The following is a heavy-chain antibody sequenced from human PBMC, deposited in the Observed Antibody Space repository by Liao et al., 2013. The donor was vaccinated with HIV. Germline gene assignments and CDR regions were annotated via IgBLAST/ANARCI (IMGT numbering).Heavy chain of an antibody. Sequence: QVQLQESGPGVVQPSETLSLTCTVSGGSISSSYWSWIRQPAGKGLEWIGRIYASGSTNYNPSLKSRVTISVDTSKNHLFLKLNSVTAADTAVYYCARVPSYFDNAGYHHAYYFDYWGQGSRVTVSS. CDR1: GGSISSSY. J-gene: IGHJ4*02. CDR2: IYASGST. V-gene: IGHV4-4*07. D-gene: IGHD3-9*01. CDR3: ARVPSYFDNAGYHHAYYFDY.